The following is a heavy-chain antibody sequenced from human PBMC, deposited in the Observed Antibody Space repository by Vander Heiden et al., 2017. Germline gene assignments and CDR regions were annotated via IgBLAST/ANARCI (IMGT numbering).Heavy chain of an antibody. CDR2: ISYDGRNK. CDR1: AFTSSSYG. D-gene: IGHD6-19*01. Sequence: QVQLVESGGGVVQPGGSLRLSCAASAFTSSSYGMRWVRQAPGKGLEWVSVISYDGRNKYYADSVKGRFTISRDNSKNTLYLQMNSLRAEDTAVYCCAKEGSSGLIDYWGQGTLVTVSS. J-gene: IGHJ4*02. CDR3: AKEGSSGLIDY. V-gene: IGHV3-30*18.